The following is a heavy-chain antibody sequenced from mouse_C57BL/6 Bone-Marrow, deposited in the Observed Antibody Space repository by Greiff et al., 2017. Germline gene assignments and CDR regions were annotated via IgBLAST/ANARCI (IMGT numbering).Heavy chain of an antibody. CDR3: ARWYYGSPYYFDY. V-gene: IGHV1-69*01. D-gene: IGHD1-1*01. CDR1: GYTFTSYW. J-gene: IGHJ2*01. CDR2: IDPSDSYT. Sequence: QVQLQQSGAELVMPGASVKLSCKASGYTFTSYWMHWVKQRPGQGLEWIGEIDPSDSYTNYNQKFKGKSTLTVDKSSSTAYMQLSSLTSEDSAVYYCARWYYGSPYYFDYWGQGTTLTVSS.